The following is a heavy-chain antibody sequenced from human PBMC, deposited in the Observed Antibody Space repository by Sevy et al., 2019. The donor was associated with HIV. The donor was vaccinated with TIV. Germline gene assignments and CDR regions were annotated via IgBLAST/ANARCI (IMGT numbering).Heavy chain of an antibody. D-gene: IGHD6-13*01. CDR2: IKQDGSVK. Sequence: GGSLRLSCVASGFTLNSYWMSWVRQAPGKGLEWVANIKQDGSVKYYVDSVKGRFTISRDNARNLLYLQMNSMRVEDTALYYCVRAIAADGSFWGQGTLVTVSS. J-gene: IGHJ4*02. CDR3: VRAIAADGSF. CDR1: GFTLNSYW. V-gene: IGHV3-7*01.